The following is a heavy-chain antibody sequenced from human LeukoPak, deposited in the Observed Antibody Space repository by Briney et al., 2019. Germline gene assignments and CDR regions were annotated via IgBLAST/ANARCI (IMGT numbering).Heavy chain of an antibody. CDR1: GGSINSFY. Sequence: SETLSLTCTVSGGSINSFYWTWIRQPAGKGLEWIGRIYSSGSTNYNPSLKSRVTISVDTSKNQFSLKLSSVTAADTAVYYCARGGDPPDYWGQGTLVTVSS. J-gene: IGHJ4*02. CDR2: IYSSGST. V-gene: IGHV4-4*07. D-gene: IGHD2-21*02. CDR3: ARGGDPPDY.